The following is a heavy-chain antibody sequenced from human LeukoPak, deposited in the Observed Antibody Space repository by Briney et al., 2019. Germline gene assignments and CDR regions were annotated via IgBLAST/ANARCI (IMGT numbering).Heavy chain of an antibody. CDR1: GFTFSNYA. J-gene: IGHJ4*02. CDR2: ISGSGGST. Sequence: GASLRLSCAASGFTFSNYAMSWVRQAPGKGLEWVSAISGSGGSTYYADSVKGRFTISRDNSKNTLYLQMNSLRAEDTAVYYCAKGGSYYYDSSGYLGYWGQGTLVTVSS. CDR3: AKGGSYYYDSSGYLGY. V-gene: IGHV3-23*01. D-gene: IGHD3-22*01.